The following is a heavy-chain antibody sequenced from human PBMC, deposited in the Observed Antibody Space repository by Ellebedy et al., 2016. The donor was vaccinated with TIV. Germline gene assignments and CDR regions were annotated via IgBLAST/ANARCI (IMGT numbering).Heavy chain of an antibody. CDR2: IYYSGNT. CDR1: GGSLNNYF. D-gene: IGHD3-10*01. Sequence: SETLSLXCTVSGGSLNNYFWSWIRQPPGKGLEWIGYIYYSGNTNYNPSLKSRVTMSVDTSRNQLSLRLISVTAADTAVYYCARTRGGIVRGIDYWGQGILVTVSS. J-gene: IGHJ4*02. CDR3: ARTRGGIVRGIDY. V-gene: IGHV4-59*01.